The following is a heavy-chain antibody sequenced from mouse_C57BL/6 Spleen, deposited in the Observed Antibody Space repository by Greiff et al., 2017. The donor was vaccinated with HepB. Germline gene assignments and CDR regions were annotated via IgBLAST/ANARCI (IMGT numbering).Heavy chain of an antibody. CDR2: IDPSDSYT. V-gene: IGHV1-50*01. J-gene: IGHJ2*01. CDR3: ARGGHWDGGYFDY. CDR1: GYTFTSYW. D-gene: IGHD4-1*01. Sequence: QVQLQQPGAELVKPGASVKLSCKASGYTFTSYWMQWVKQRPGQGLEWIGEIDPSDSYTNYNQKFKGKATLTVDTSSSTAYMQLSSLTSEDSAVYYCARGGHWDGGYFDYWGQGTTLTVSS.